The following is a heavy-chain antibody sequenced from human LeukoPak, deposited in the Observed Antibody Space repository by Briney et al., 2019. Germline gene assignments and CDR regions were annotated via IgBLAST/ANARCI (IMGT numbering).Heavy chain of an antibody. CDR3: ARLTGYCSGTSCYADK. D-gene: IGHD2-2*01. CDR1: GYSFTSYW. V-gene: IGHV5-10-1*01. J-gene: IGHJ4*02. CDR2: IDPSDSYT. Sequence: KHGESLKISCKGSGYSFTSYWISWVRQMPGKGLEWMGRIDPSDSYTNYSPSFQGHVTISADKSISTAYLQWSSLKASDTAMYYCARLTGYCSGTSCYADKWGQGTLVTVSS.